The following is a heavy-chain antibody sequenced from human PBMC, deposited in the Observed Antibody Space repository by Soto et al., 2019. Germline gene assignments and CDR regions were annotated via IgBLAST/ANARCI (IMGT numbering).Heavy chain of an antibody. CDR1: GYTFTSFT. V-gene: IGHV1-18*01. J-gene: IGHJ4*02. Sequence: QVQLVQSGAEVKKPGASVKVSCKASGYTFTSFTITWVRQAPGQGLEWMGWISAYNGNTNYAQKLQGRVTMTTDTSMSTPFLALRSLRSVDTPVYYFPRDGHPVDYWGQGTLVTVSS. CDR2: ISAYNGNT. CDR3: PRDGHPVDY.